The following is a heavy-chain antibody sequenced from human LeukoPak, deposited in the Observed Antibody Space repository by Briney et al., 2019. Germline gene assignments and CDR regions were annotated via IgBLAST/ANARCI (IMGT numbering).Heavy chain of an antibody. J-gene: IGHJ5*02. CDR3: ARVEANSTTVTTFYDNWFDP. CDR1: RYTFTGYY. D-gene: IGHD4-17*01. CDR2: INPNSGGT. Sequence: ASVKVSCKASRYTFTGYYMHWVRQARGQGLEWMGWINPNSGGTNYAQKFQGSVTMTRDTAISTAYMELSRLRYDDTAVYYCARVEANSTTVTTFYDNWFDPWGQGTLVTVSS. V-gene: IGHV1-2*02.